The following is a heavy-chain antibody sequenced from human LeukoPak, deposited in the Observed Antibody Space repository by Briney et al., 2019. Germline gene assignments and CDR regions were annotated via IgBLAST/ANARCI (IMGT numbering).Heavy chain of an antibody. Sequence: SVKVSCKASGYTFTVYYMHWVRQAPGQGLEWMGRIIPILGITNYAQKFQGRVTITADKSTSTAYMELSSLRSDDTAVYYCARDPSGGYVPYFDYWGQGTLVTVSS. J-gene: IGHJ4*02. V-gene: IGHV1-69*04. D-gene: IGHD3-16*01. CDR3: ARDPSGGYVPYFDY. CDR1: GYTFTVYY. CDR2: IIPILGIT.